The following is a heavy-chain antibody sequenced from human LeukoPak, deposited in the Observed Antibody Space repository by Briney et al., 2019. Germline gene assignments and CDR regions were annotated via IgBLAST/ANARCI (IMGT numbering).Heavy chain of an antibody. CDR1: GYTFTSYG. CDR2: ISAYNGNT. J-gene: IGHJ3*02. D-gene: IGHD2-2*01. Sequence: ASVKVSCKASGYTFTSYGISWVRQAPGQGLEWMGWISAYNGNTNYAQKLQGRVTMTTDTSTSTAYMELRSLRSDDTAVYYCARAVGASDDIVVEPAAKAAFDIWGQGTMVTVSS. V-gene: IGHV1-18*01. CDR3: ARAVGASDDIVVEPAAKAAFDI.